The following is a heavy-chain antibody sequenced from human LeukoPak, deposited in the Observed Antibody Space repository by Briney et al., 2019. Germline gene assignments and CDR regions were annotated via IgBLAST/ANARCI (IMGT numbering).Heavy chain of an antibody. J-gene: IGHJ2*01. V-gene: IGHV4-31*03. CDR3: ARGVTMIVVVIHDWYFDL. CDR1: GGSISSGGYY. D-gene: IGHD3-22*01. CDR2: IYYSGST. Sequence: PSETLSLTCTVSGGSISSGGYYWSWIRQHPGKGLEWIGYIYYSGSTYYNPSLKSRVTISVDTSKNQFSLKLSSVTAADTAVYYCARGVTMIVVVIHDWYFDLWGRGTLVTVSS.